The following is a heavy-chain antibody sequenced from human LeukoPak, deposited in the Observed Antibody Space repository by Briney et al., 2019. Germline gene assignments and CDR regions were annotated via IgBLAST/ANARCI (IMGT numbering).Heavy chain of an antibody. CDR1: GFTFSRFG. V-gene: IGHV3-30*02. Sequence: GGSLRLSCAASGFTFSRFGMHWVRQAPGKGLEWVSSIQYDGSDKSYADSVKGRFTISRDNSKNTLYLQMNSLRAEDTAVYYCARDLGRVFDYWGQGTLVTVSS. D-gene: IGHD3-16*01. J-gene: IGHJ4*02. CDR3: ARDLGRVFDY. CDR2: IQYDGSDK.